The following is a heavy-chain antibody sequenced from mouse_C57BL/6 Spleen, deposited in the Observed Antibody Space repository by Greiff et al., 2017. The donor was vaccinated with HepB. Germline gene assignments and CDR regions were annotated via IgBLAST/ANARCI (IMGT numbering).Heavy chain of an antibody. J-gene: IGHJ1*03. Sequence: QVQLQQSGAELVRPGSSVKLSCKASGYTFTSYWMDWVKQRPGQGLEWIGNIYPSDSETHYNQKFKDKATLTVDKSSSTAYMQLSSLTSEDSAVYYCARKDYSNPYWYFDVWGTGTTVTVSS. V-gene: IGHV1-61*01. CDR3: ARKDYSNPYWYFDV. D-gene: IGHD2-5*01. CDR2: IYPSDSET. CDR1: GYTFTSYW.